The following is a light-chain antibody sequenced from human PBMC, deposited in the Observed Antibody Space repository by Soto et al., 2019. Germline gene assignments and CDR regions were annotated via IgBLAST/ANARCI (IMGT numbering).Light chain of an antibody. J-gene: IGLJ1*01. CDR1: SSDVGGYNY. CDR3: RSYTASSTRL. CDR2: EVS. V-gene: IGLV2-14*03. Sequence: QSALTQPASVSGSPGQSITISCTGTSSDVGGYNYVSWSQQHPGKAPKLLISEVSNRPSGVSNRFSGSKSGNTASLTISGLQADDEADYYCRSYTASSTRLFGTGTKVTVL.